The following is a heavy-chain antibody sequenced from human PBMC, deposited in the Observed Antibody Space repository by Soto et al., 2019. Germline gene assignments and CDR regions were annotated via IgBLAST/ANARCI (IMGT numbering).Heavy chain of an antibody. CDR3: AKADRGPSGSYYYYYGMDV. V-gene: IGHV3-23*01. CDR2: ISGSGGST. J-gene: IGHJ6*02. D-gene: IGHD1-26*01. Sequence: EVQLLESGGGLVQPGGSLRLSCVASGFTFSSYAMSWVRQAPGKGLEWVSAISGSGGSTYYADSVKGRFTISRDNSKNTLYLQMNSLRAEDTAVYYCAKADRGPSGSYYYYYGMDVWGQGTTVTVSS. CDR1: GFTFSSYA.